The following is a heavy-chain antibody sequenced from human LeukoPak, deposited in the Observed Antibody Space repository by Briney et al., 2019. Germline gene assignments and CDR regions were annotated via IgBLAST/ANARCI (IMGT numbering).Heavy chain of an antibody. CDR3: ARGLASGYDNYPDY. Sequence: SETLSLTCTVSGGSISSYYWSWIRQPPGKGLEWIGYIYYSGSTNYNPSLKSRVTISVDTSKNQFSLKLSSVTAADTAVYYCARGLASGYDNYPDYLGQGTLVTVSS. V-gene: IGHV4-59*01. CDR1: GGSISSYY. J-gene: IGHJ4*02. D-gene: IGHD5-12*01. CDR2: IYYSGST.